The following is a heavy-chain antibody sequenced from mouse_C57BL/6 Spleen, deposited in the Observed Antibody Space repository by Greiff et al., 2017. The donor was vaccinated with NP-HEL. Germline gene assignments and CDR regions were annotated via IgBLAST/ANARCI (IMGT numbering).Heavy chain of an antibody. Sequence: VKLMESGAELARPGASVKMSCKASGYTFTSYTMHWVKQRPGQGLEWIGYINPSSGYTKYNQKFKDKATLTADKSSSTAYMQLSSLTSEDSAVYYCARDVGTDYWGQGTTLTVSS. CDR2: INPSSGYT. V-gene: IGHV1-4*01. CDR3: ARDVGTDY. J-gene: IGHJ2*01. CDR1: GYTFTSYT. D-gene: IGHD4-1*01.